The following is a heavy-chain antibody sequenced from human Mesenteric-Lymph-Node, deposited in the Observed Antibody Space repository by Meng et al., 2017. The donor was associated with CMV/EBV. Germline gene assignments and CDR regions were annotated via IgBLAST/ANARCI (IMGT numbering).Heavy chain of an antibody. CDR1: GGSFSGYF. D-gene: IGHD1-26*01. Sequence: AVYGGSFSGYFWSWIRQPPGKGLEWIGEINDSGSTNYNPSLKSRATISVDTSKNQFSLILNSVTAADTAVYYCAGGMGATGPLDFDYWGQGTLVTVSS. V-gene: IGHV4-34*01. CDR3: AGGMGATGPLDFDY. J-gene: IGHJ4*02. CDR2: INDSGST.